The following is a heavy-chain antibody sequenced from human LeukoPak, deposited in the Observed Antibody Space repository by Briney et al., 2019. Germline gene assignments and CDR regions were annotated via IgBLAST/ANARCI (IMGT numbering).Heavy chain of an antibody. Sequence: PGGSLRLSCVVSGFTFSSFEMNWVRQPPGRGLEWVSYISGSFAIHYADSVKGRFTISRDNARDSLYLQMSSLRADDTAVYYCARSLSGYNTDPFFEQWGQGALVTVSS. D-gene: IGHD5-12*01. CDR1: GFTFSSFE. J-gene: IGHJ4*02. CDR2: ISGSFAI. CDR3: ARSLSGYNTDPFFEQ. V-gene: IGHV3-48*03.